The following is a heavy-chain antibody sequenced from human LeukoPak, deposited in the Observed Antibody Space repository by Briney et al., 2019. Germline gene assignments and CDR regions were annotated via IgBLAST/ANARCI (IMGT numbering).Heavy chain of an antibody. J-gene: IGHJ4*02. CDR2: IGTAGDT. V-gene: IGHV3-13*01. CDR3: ARGPYYDILTGYPY. CDR1: GFTFSSYD. Sequence: PGGSLRLSCAASGFTFSSYDMHWVRQATGKGLEWVSAIGTAGDTYYPGSVKGRFTISRENAKNSLYLQMNSLRAGDTAVYYCARGPYYDILTGYPYWGQGTLVTVSS. D-gene: IGHD3-9*01.